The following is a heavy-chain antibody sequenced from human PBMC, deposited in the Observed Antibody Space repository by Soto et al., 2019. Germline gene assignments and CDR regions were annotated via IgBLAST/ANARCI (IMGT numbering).Heavy chain of an antibody. V-gene: IGHV4-4*02. J-gene: IGHJ5*02. CDR2: IYHSGST. Sequence: LSLTCAVSGGSISSSNWWSWVRQPPGKGLEWIGEIYHSGSTNYNPSLKSRVTISVDKSKNQFSLKLSSVTAADTAVYYCALRRTFWSGTGGWFDPWGQGTLVTVSS. CDR1: GGSISSSNW. CDR3: ALRRTFWSGTGGWFDP. D-gene: IGHD3-3*01.